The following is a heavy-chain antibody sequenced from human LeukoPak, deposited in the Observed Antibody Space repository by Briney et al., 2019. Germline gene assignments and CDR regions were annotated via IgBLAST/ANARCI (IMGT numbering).Heavy chain of an antibody. Sequence: ASVKVSCKAFGYTFTSNYMHWVRQAPGQGPEWMGVISPSGGSTTYAQKFQGRVTLTRDMSTSTDYLELSSLRSEDTAVYYCARNLVDTAMASYYYYYMDVWGKGTTVTISS. CDR2: ISPSGGST. J-gene: IGHJ6*03. D-gene: IGHD5-18*01. CDR1: GYTFTSNY. CDR3: ARNLVDTAMASYYYYYMDV. V-gene: IGHV1-46*01.